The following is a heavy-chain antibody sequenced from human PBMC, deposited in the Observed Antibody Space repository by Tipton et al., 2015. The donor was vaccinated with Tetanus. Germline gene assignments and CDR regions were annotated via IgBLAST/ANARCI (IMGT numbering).Heavy chain of an antibody. D-gene: IGHD1-26*01. CDR2: ISSSGSHM. Sequence: SLRLSCAASGLTFSGYSMNWVRRAPGKGLEWVSSISSSGSHMYYAESVRGRFSISRDNAKNSLYLQMNSLRADDTALYYCAREGSSGWFDPWGRGTLVTVSS. J-gene: IGHJ5*02. V-gene: IGHV3-21*06. CDR1: GLTFSGYS. CDR3: AREGSSGWFDP.